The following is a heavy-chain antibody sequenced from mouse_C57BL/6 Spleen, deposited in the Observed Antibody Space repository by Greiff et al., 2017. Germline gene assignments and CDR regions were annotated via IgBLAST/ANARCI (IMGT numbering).Heavy chain of an antibody. J-gene: IGHJ4*01. Sequence: EVKLVESGGGLVKPGGSLKLSCAASGFTFSSYAMSWVRQTPERRLEWVATISDGGSYTYYPDNVKGRFTISRDNDNNNLSLQMSHLKSEDAAMLYYSGERILREVYAMDYWGQGTSVTVSS. CDR3: SGERILREVYAMDY. CDR1: GFTFSSYA. D-gene: IGHD1-1*01. V-gene: IGHV5-4*01. CDR2: ISDGGSYT.